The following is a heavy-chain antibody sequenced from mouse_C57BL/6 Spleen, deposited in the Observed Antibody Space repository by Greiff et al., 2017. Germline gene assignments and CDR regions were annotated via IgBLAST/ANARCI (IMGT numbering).Heavy chain of an antibody. CDR3: VSYYYGSSYYFDY. Sequence: VQLQQPGAELVKPGASVKLSCKASGYTFTSYWMQWVKQRPGQGLEWIGEIDPSDSYTNYNQKFKGKATLTVDTSSSTAYMQLSSLTSEDSAVYYCVSYYYGSSYYFDYWGQGTTLTVSS. J-gene: IGHJ2*01. CDR2: IDPSDSYT. D-gene: IGHD1-1*01. CDR1: GYTFTSYW. V-gene: IGHV1-50*01.